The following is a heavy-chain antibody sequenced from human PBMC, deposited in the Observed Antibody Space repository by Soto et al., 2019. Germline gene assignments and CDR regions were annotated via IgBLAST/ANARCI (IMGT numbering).Heavy chain of an antibody. J-gene: IGHJ6*02. V-gene: IGHV1-46*03. D-gene: IGHD1-26*01. CDR1: GNTFTSYY. CDR2: IIPSSGST. CDR3: ARDRAPGWAYYYGMDV. Sequence: ASVKVSCKASGNTFTSYYMHWVRQAPGQGLEWMGIIIPSSGSTSYAQKFQGRFTMTRDTSTSTVYMELSSLRSEDTAVYYCARDRAPGWAYYYGMDVWGQGTTVTVS.